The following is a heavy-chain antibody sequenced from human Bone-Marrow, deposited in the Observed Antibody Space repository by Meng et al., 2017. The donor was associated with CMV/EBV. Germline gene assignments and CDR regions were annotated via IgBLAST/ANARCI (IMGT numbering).Heavy chain of an antibody. CDR2: INPSGGST. Sequence: ASVKVSCKASGYTFTSYYMHWVRQAPGQGLEWMGIINPSGGSTSYAQKFQGRVTMTRDTSISTAYMELSRLRSDDTAVYYCARVWNPVDYWGQGTLVTVSS. CDR1: GYTFTSYY. J-gene: IGHJ4*02. V-gene: IGHV1-46*01. D-gene: IGHD1-1*01. CDR3: ARVWNPVDY.